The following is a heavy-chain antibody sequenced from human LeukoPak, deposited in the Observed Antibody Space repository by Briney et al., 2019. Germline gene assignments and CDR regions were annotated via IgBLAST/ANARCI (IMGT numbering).Heavy chain of an antibody. CDR2: IRYDGSNE. CDR1: GFTFSSYG. Sequence: GGSLRLSCAASGFTFSSYGMHWVRQAPGKGLEWVAFIRYDGSNEYYADSVKGRFTISRDNSKITLYLQMNSLRAEDTAVYYCAKDMSGWTYFDYWGQGTLVTVSS. J-gene: IGHJ4*02. V-gene: IGHV3-30*02. CDR3: AKDMSGWTYFDY. D-gene: IGHD6-19*01.